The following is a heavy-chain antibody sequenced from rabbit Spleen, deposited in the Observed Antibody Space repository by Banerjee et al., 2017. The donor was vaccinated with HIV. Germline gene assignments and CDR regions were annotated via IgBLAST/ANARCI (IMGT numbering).Heavy chain of an antibody. CDR2: IRGANSGDI. J-gene: IGHJ4*01. CDR1: GFSFSNSYW. V-gene: IGHV1S45*01. D-gene: IGHD8-1*01. Sequence: EESGGGLVKPEGSLTLTCTVSGFSFSNSYWICWVRQPPGKRPEWIGCIRGANSGDIWYANWATGRFTISKTSPTTVTLQMTSLIVADTATYFCARDVQGGSDWTFNLWGPGTLVTVS. CDR3: ARDVQGGSDWTFNL.